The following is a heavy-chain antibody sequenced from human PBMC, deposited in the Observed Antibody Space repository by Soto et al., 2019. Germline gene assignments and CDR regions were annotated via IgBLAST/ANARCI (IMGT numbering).Heavy chain of an antibody. D-gene: IGHD4-17*01. CDR2: INTGNGNT. Sequence: QVQVMQSGAEVKKPGASVKVSCMTSGYTFISYALNWVRQAPGQRLEWMGRINTGNGNTDYSQRFQGRITITRGTSATTTYMVLTSLRPEDTAVYYCATAEGTVTTGWYGLDVW. J-gene: IGHJ6*01. CDR3: ATAEGTVTTGWYGLDV. V-gene: IGHV1-3*04. CDR1: GYTFISYA.